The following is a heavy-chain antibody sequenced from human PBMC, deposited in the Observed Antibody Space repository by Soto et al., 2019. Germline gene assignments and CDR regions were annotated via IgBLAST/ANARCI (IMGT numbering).Heavy chain of an antibody. Sequence: QVQLQESGPGLVKPSQTLSLTCTVSGGSISSGDYYWSWIRQPPGKGLEWIGSIYYSGSTYYNPYLTCPVTISGDTSKYQLSLKLHSVSAADTAVYSCARRHSSPYVDYWGQGTLVTVSS. V-gene: IGHV4-30-4*01. D-gene: IGHD6-13*01. CDR2: IYYSGST. J-gene: IGHJ4*02. CDR3: ARRHSSPYVDY. CDR1: GGSISSGDYY.